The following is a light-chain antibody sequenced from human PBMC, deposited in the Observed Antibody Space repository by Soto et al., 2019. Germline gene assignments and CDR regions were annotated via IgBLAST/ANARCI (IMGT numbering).Light chain of an antibody. V-gene: IGKV3-20*01. CDR2: GTS. J-gene: IGKJ1*01. CDR1: HGVSSNY. CDR3: QHYGSSRT. Sequence: EIVLTQSPGTLSLSPGERATLSCRASHGVSSNYLAWYQQKSGQAPRLLLYGTSSRATGIPERFSGSGSGTDITLTISRLAPEDFAVYYCQHYGSSRTFGQGTKVDIK.